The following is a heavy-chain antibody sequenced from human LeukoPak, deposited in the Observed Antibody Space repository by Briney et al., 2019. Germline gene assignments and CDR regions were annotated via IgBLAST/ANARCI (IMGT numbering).Heavy chain of an antibody. CDR1: GFTFSTYS. J-gene: IGHJ4*02. D-gene: IGHD3-3*01. Sequence: GGSLRLSCAASGFTFSTYSMNWVRQAPGKGLEWIAYLSSSGSAFSYADSVKGRFTIARDNAKNSVYLEMNSLRADDTAVYYCARSARLMKGVVEVTALDDWGQGTLVTVSS. CDR3: ARSARLMKGVVEVTALDD. CDR2: LSSSGSAF. V-gene: IGHV3-48*04.